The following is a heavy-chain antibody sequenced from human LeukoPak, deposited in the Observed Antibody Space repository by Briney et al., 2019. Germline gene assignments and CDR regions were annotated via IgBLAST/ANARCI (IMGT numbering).Heavy chain of an antibody. V-gene: IGHV4-39*01. CDR1: GGSISSSSYF. Sequence: SETLSLACTVSGGSISSSSYFWDWIRQPPGRGLEWIGNVYYSKSTYYNPSLKSRVTISIDTSKNQFSLKLSSVTAADTAVYYCARRGSTMVTGFDSWGQGTLVTVSS. CDR2: VYYSKST. CDR3: ARRGSTMVTGFDS. J-gene: IGHJ4*02. D-gene: IGHD4-23*01.